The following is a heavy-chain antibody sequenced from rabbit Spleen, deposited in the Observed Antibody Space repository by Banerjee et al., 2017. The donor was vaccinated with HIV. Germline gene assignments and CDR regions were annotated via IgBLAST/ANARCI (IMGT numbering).Heavy chain of an antibody. D-gene: IGHD8-1*01. CDR3: ARDAGSYDYIDGYFNL. CDR2: IYTGNNKN. CDR1: GIDFSSYYY. V-gene: IGHV1S40*01. Sequence: QSLEESGGDLVKPGASLTLTCKASGIDFSSYYYMCWVRQAPGKGLEWIGCIYTGNNKNYYASWAKGRFTISKTSSTMVTLQMTSLTAADTATYFCARDAGSYDYIDGYFNLWGPGTLVTVS. J-gene: IGHJ4*01.